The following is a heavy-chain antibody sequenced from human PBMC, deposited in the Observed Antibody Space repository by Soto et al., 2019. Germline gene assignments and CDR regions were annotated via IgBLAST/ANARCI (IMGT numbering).Heavy chain of an antibody. D-gene: IGHD6-13*01. J-gene: IGHJ6*02. CDR2: IIPIFGTA. Sequence: GASVKVSCKASGGTFSSYAISWVRQAPGQGLEWMGGIIPIFGTANYAQKFQGRVTITADKSTSTAYMELSSLRSEDTAVYYCASIGGRRSSWYYGMDVWGQGTTVTVSS. CDR3: ASIGGRRSSWYYGMDV. V-gene: IGHV1-69*06. CDR1: GGTFSSYA.